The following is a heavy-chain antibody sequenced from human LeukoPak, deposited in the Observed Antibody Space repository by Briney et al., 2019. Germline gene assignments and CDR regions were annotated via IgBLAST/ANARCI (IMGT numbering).Heavy chain of an antibody. D-gene: IGHD1-7*01. J-gene: IGHJ6*02. CDR3: ARDQAGTTTYYHYGMDV. V-gene: IGHV1-2*02. CDR1: GYTLTELS. Sequence: ASVKVSCEVSGYTLTELSMHWVRQAPGQGLEWMGWINPNSGGTNYAQKFQGRVTMTRDTSISTAYMELSRLRSDDTAVYYCARDQAGTTTYYHYGMDVWGQGTTVTVSS. CDR2: INPNSGGT.